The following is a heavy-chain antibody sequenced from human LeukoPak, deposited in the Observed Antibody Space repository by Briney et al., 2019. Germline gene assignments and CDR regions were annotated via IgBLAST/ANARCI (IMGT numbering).Heavy chain of an antibody. CDR1: GASVRSSTY. Sequence: SETLSLTCAVSGASVRSSTYWSWVRQPPGKGLEWIGEIYHGGNVNFNPSLKSRVIISLDESKDQLYLKLNSVTAADTAIYYCARESESDSGSSGYFDYWGQGILVTVSS. D-gene: IGHD3-22*01. J-gene: IGHJ4*02. V-gene: IGHV4/OR15-8*02. CDR2: IYHGGNV. CDR3: ARESESDSGSSGYFDY.